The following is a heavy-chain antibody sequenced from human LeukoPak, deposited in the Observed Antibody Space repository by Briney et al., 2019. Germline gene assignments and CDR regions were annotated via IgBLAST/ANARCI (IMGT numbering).Heavy chain of an antibody. CDR1: GFTFSSSG. V-gene: IGHV3-30*18. CDR3: AKGKIRWDDFGGFDY. J-gene: IGHJ4*02. CDR2: ISYDGGNK. Sequence: GGSLRLSCAASGFTFSSSGMHWVRQAPGKGLEWVAVISYDGGNKYYADSVKGRFTISRDNSKNTPYLQMNSLIPEDTAVYYCAKGKIRWDDFGGFDYWGQGTLVTVSS. D-gene: IGHD3-10*01.